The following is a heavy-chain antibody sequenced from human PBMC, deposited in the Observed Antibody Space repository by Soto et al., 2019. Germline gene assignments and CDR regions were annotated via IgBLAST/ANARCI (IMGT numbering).Heavy chain of an antibody. J-gene: IGHJ4*02. CDR3: ARDRQGAAPGPFDF. D-gene: IGHD6-13*01. Sequence: SVKVSFKASGFTFTSSAVQWVRQARGQRLEWIGWIVVGSGNTNYAQKFQGRVTTTRDTSTSTVYMELSSLRSEDTAVYYCARDRQGAAPGPFDFWGQGTLVTVSS. V-gene: IGHV1-58*01. CDR2: IVVGSGNT. CDR1: GFTFTSSA.